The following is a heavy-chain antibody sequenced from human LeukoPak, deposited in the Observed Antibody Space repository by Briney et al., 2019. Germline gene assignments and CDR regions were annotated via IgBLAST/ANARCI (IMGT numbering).Heavy chain of an antibody. CDR2: INHSGST. CDR3: ARGRYSYGFGRYYYYGMDV. D-gene: IGHD5-18*01. Sequence: PSETLSLTCAVYGGSFSGYYWSWIRQPPGKGLEWIGEINHSGSTNYNPSLKSRVTISVDTSKNQFSLKLSSVTAADTAVYYCARGRYSYGFGRYYYYGMDVWGQGTTVTVSS. V-gene: IGHV4-34*01. CDR1: GGSFSGYY. J-gene: IGHJ6*02.